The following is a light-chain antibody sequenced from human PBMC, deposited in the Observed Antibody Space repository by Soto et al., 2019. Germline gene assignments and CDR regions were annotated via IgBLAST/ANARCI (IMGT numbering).Light chain of an antibody. Sequence: DVQITQSPASLSAPVGDRVSITCRTSFTVSGYLNWWQQRPGKAPTLLIYGTFKLHSGVPSRFSGSGSGADFTLTITNVQPEDIATYYCQQSYTTPVTFGPWTRL. CDR2: GTF. V-gene: IGKV1-39*01. CDR3: QQSYTTPVT. CDR1: FTVSGY. J-gene: IGKJ5*01.